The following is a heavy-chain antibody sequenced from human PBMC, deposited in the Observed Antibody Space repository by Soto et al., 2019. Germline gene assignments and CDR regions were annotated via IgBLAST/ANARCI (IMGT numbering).Heavy chain of an antibody. CDR3: ARVSGSWGGYYYGMDV. CDR1: GGTFSSYA. Sequence: GASVKVSCKASGGTFSSYAISWVRQAPGQGLEWMGGIIPIFGTANYAQKFQGRVTITADESTSTAYMELSSLRSEDTAVYYCARVSGSWGGYYYGMDVWGQGTTVTVSS. J-gene: IGHJ6*02. CDR2: IIPIFGTA. V-gene: IGHV1-69*13. D-gene: IGHD1-26*01.